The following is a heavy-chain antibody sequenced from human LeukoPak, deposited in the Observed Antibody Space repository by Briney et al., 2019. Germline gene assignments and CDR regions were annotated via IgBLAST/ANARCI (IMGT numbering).Heavy chain of an antibody. CDR2: INWNGGST. Sequence: RPGGSLRLSCAASGFTSDDYGMSWVRQAPGKGLEWVSGINWNGGSTGYADSVKGRFTISRDNAKNSLYLQMNSLRAEGTALYYCARVTSSGWSSYFDYWGQGTLVTVSS. J-gene: IGHJ4*02. V-gene: IGHV3-20*04. CDR1: GFTSDDYG. D-gene: IGHD6-19*01. CDR3: ARVTSSGWSSYFDY.